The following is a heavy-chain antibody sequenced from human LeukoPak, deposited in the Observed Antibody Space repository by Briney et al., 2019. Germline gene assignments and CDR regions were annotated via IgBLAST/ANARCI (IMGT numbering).Heavy chain of an antibody. CDR3: AKVGYCSGGSCYSIYYYYYMDV. CDR2: ISGSGGST. D-gene: IGHD2-15*01. V-gene: IGHV3-23*01. J-gene: IGHJ6*03. CDR1: GFTFSSYA. Sequence: GGSLRLSCAASGFTFSSYAMSWVRQARGKGLEWVSAISGSGGSTYYADSVKGRFTISRDNSKNTLYLQMNSLRAEDTAVYYCAKVGYCSGGSCYSIYYYYYMDVWGKGTTVTVSS.